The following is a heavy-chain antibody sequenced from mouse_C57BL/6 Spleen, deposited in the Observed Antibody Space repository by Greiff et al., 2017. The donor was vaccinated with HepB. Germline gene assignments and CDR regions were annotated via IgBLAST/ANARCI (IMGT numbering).Heavy chain of an antibody. CDR1: GYTFTDYE. J-gene: IGHJ2*01. Sequence: VQLQQSGAELVRPGASVTLSCKASGYTFTDYEMHWVKQTPVHGLEWIGAIDPETGGTAYNQKFKGKAILTADKSSSTAYMELRSLTSEDSAVYYCTRSCNSPFDYWGQGTTLTVSS. CDR3: TRSCNSPFDY. CDR2: IDPETGGT. V-gene: IGHV1-15*01. D-gene: IGHD2-1*01.